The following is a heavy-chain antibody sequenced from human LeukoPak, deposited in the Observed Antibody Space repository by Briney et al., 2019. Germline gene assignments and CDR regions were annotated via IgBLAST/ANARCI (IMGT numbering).Heavy chain of an antibody. Sequence: PVGSLRLSCAVSGFTFSSYWMSWVRQAPGKGLEWVANIKQDGSEKYYVDSVKGRFTISRDNAKNSLYLQMNSLRAEDTAVYYCARARYYDSSGGADYWGQGTLVTVSS. D-gene: IGHD3-22*01. CDR3: ARARYYDSSGGADY. V-gene: IGHV3-7*01. CDR1: GFTFSSYW. CDR2: IKQDGSEK. J-gene: IGHJ4*02.